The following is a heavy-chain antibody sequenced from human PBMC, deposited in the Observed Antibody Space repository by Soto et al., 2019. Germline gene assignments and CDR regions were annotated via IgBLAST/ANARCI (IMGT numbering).Heavy chain of an antibody. J-gene: IGHJ4*02. V-gene: IGHV1-18*01. CDR3: ARGRYGDY. Sequence: QVHLVQSGAEVKKPGASVKVSCKGSGYAFTTYGITWVRQAPGQGLEWMGWISAHNGNTNYAQKLQGRVTVTRNTSTSTAYMELRSLRSDDTAVYYCARGRYGDYWGQGALVTVSS. CDR1: GYAFTTYG. CDR2: ISAHNGNT. D-gene: IGHD1-1*01.